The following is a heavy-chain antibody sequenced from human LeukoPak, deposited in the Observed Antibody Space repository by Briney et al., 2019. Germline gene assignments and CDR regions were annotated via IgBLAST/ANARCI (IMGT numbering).Heavy chain of an antibody. J-gene: IGHJ5*02. V-gene: IGHV3-23*01. CDR2: IDGSGGFT. CDR3: AKKSAGFDP. D-gene: IGHD6-19*01. Sequence: GGSLRLSCAASGFTFSSDAMTWVRQAPGKGLEWVSSIDGSGGFTYYADSEKGRFTISRDNSKNTLYLQMNSLRAEDTAIYYCAKKSAGFDPWGQGTLVTVSS. CDR1: GFTFSSDA.